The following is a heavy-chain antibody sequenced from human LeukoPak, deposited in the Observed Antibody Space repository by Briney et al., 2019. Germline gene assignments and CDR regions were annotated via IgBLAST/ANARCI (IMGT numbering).Heavy chain of an antibody. CDR3: ASSYDSSGYYHYGLDY. CDR2: ISAYNGNT. D-gene: IGHD3-22*01. Sequence: GASVNVSCKASGYTFTSYGISWVRQAPGQGLEWMGWISAYNGNTNYAQKLQGRVTMTTDTSTSTAYMELGSLRSDDTAVYYCASSYDSSGYYHYGLDYWGQGTLVTVSS. V-gene: IGHV1-18*01. CDR1: GYTFTSYG. J-gene: IGHJ4*02.